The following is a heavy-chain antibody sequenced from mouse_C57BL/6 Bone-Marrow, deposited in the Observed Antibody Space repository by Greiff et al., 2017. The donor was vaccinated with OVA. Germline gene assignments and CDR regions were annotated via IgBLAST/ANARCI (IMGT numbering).Heavy chain of an antibody. V-gene: IGHV14-4*01. J-gene: IGHJ2*01. CDR2: IDPENGDT. D-gene: IGHD1-1*01. CDR1: GYTFTSYW. CDR3: TTPYYYGRGY. Sequence: VQLQQPGAELVKPGASVKLSCKASGYTFTSYWMHWVKQRPEQGLEWIGWIDPENGDTEYASKFQGKATITADTSSNTAYLQLSSLTSEDTAVYYCTTPYYYGRGYWGQGTTLTVSS.